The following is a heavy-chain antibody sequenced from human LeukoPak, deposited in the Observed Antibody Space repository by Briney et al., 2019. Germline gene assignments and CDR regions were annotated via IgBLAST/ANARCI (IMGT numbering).Heavy chain of an antibody. CDR1: GFTVSSNY. Sequence: GGSLRLSCAASGFTVSSNYMGWVRQAPGKGLEWVSVIYSGGSTYYADSVKGRFTISRDNSKNTLYLQMNSLRAEDTAVYYCARETRYYDSSGYHAAFDCWGQGTLVTVSS. J-gene: IGHJ4*02. CDR3: ARETRYYDSSGYHAAFDC. V-gene: IGHV3-53*01. CDR2: IYSGGST. D-gene: IGHD3-22*01.